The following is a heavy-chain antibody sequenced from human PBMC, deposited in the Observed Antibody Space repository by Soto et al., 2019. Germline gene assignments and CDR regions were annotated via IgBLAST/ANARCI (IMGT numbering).Heavy chain of an antibody. CDR3: ARVWGGAFEI. CDR2: IYYSGST. Sequence: SESLSLTSTVGGGYMRINFCRWIGEPPGKGLEWIGYIYYSGSTNYNPSLKSRVTISVDTSKNQFSLKLSSVTAADTAVYYCARVWGGAFEIWGQGTRGTVSS. CDR1: GGYMRINF. V-gene: IGHV4-59*01. D-gene: IGHD3-16*01. J-gene: IGHJ3*02.